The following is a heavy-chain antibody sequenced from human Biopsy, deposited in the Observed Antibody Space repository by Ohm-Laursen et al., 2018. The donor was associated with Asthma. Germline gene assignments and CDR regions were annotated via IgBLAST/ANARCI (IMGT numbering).Heavy chain of an antibody. D-gene: IGHD6-19*01. CDR1: GFTVSRDY. CDR3: ARGDSSGWSQYYFDY. CDR2: IYSSGTS. Sequence: LRLSCTASGFTVSRDYMFWVRQAPGKGLEWVSVIYSSGTSHTADSVRGRSTISRDYSKNTLYLQMRSLRAEDTAVYYCARGDSSGWSQYYFDYWGQETLVTVSS. J-gene: IGHJ4*02. V-gene: IGHV3-53*01.